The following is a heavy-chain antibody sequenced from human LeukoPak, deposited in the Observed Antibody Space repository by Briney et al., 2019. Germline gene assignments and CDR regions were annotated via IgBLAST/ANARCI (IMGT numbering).Heavy chain of an antibody. CDR2: IKSKTDGGTI. V-gene: IGHV3-15*01. J-gene: IGHJ3*02. D-gene: IGHD3-22*01. CDR1: GFTFSNAW. Sequence: PGGSLRLSCVASGFTFSNAWMHWVRQAPGKGLEWVGRIKSKTDGGTIVYAAPVKDRFTISRDDSKNTLYLQMNSLETEDTAVYSCATDMVDGRGYYYNGLDIWGRGTTVTVSS. CDR3: ATDMVDGRGYYYNGLDI.